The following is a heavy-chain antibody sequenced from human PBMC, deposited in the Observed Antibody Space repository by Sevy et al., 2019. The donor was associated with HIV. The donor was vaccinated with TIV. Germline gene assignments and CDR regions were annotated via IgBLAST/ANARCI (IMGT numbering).Heavy chain of an antibody. CDR1: GFTFSDYY. CDR2: ISSSSSYT. J-gene: IGHJ4*02. CDR3: ARVRNYGPFDY. V-gene: IGHV3-11*06. D-gene: IGHD1-7*01. Sequence: GGSLRLSCTASGFTFSDYYMSWIRQAPGKGLEWVSYISSSSSYTNYADSVKGRFTISRDNAKNSLYLQMNSLRAEDTAVYYCARVRNYGPFDYWGQGTLVTVSS.